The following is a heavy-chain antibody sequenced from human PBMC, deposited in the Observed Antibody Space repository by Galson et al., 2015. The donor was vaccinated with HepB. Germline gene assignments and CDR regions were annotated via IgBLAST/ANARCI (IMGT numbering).Heavy chain of an antibody. CDR1: GFTFSSYA. CDR3: ARGSRYYDFWSGYYTPIITNYYGMDV. D-gene: IGHD3-3*01. Sequence: SLRLSCAASGFTFSSYAMHWVRQAPGKGLEWVAVISYDGSNKYYADSVKGRFTISRDNSKNTLYLQMNSLRAEDTAVYYCARGSRYYDFWSGYYTPIITNYYGMDVWGQGTTVTVSS. CDR2: ISYDGSNK. J-gene: IGHJ6*02. V-gene: IGHV3-30-3*01.